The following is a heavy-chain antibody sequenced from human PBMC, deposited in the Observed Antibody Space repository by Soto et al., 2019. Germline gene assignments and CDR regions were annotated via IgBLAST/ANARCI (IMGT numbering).Heavy chain of an antibody. D-gene: IGHD3-10*01. CDR1: GYTFTSYG. CDR3: ARMAMAFGGMDV. CDR2: ISAYNGNT. V-gene: IGHV1-18*04. Sequence: ASVKVSCKASGYTFTSYGISWVRQAPGQGREWMGWISAYNGNTNYEQKLQGRVTMTTDTSTSTAYMELRSLRSDDTAVYYCARMAMAFGGMDVWGQGTTVTVSS. J-gene: IGHJ6*02.